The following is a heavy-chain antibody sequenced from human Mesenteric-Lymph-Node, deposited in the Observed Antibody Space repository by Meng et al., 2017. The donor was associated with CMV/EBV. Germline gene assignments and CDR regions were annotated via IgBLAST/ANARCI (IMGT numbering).Heavy chain of an antibody. Sequence: GESLKISCAASGFTFSSYSMNWVRHVSGKGLEWGSYISCGSSTIYYADSVKGRFTISRDNAKNSLYLQMNSLRAEDTAVYYCAGDLRYSYDTIDLWGRGTLVTVSS. CDR3: AGDLRYSYDTIDL. J-gene: IGHJ4*02. V-gene: IGHV3-48*04. CDR1: GFTFSSYS. CDR2: ISCGSSTI. D-gene: IGHD3-22*01.